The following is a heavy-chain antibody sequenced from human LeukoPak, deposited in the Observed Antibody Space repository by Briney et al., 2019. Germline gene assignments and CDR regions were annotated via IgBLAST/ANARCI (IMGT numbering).Heavy chain of an antibody. CDR2: ISTSGSPI. CDR1: GFTFSSYE. J-gene: IGHJ4*02. CDR3: ARRGYYDTSGYLFDH. V-gene: IGHV3-48*03. D-gene: IGHD3-22*01. Sequence: GGSLRLSCAASGFTFSSYEMNWVRQAPGKGLEWVSYISTSGSPIYYGNSVKGRFTISRDNAKNSLYLQMNSLRAEDTALYYCARRGYYDTSGYLFDHWGQGTLVTVSS.